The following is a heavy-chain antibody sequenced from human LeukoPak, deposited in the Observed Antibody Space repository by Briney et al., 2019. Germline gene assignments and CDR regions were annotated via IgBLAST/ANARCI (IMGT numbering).Heavy chain of an antibody. J-gene: IGHJ4*02. Sequence: GGSLRLSCKGSGYSFTSYWIGWVRQMPGKGLEWMGIIYPGDSDTRYSPSFQGQVTISADKSISTAYLQRSSLKASDTAMYYCARYYCSSTSCYGFDYWGQGTLVTVSS. CDR1: GYSFTSYW. D-gene: IGHD2-2*01. CDR3: ARYYCSSTSCYGFDY. CDR2: IYPGDSDT. V-gene: IGHV5-51*01.